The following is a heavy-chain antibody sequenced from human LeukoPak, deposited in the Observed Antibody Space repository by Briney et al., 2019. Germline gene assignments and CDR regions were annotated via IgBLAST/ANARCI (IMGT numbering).Heavy chain of an antibody. CDR2: IYYSGST. Sequence: SETLSLTCTVSGGSISSSSYYWGWIRQPPGKGRVWVGSIYYSGSTYYNPSLKVRLTISQARSRNQFSLKLSSVTPANTAVYYCSRTRYDYWSDTYYYYGMDVWGQGTTVTVSS. J-gene: IGHJ6*02. CDR3: SRTRYDYWSDTYYYYGMDV. D-gene: IGHD3/OR15-3a*01. V-gene: IGHV4-39*01. CDR1: GGSISSSSYY.